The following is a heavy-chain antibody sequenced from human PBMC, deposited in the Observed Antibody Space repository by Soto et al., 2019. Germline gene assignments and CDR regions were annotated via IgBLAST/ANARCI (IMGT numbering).Heavy chain of an antibody. CDR2: ISDDGSIQ. CDR3: AKSRVTYYYYYGLDV. J-gene: IGHJ6*02. Sequence: GGSLRLSCVASGFTFSNFGMHWVRQAPGQGLEWVALISDDGSIQYYADSVKGRFTISRDNSKNSLYVQMNSLRAEDTAVYYCAKSRVTYYYYYGLDVWGQGTTVS. V-gene: IGHV3-30*18. D-gene: IGHD5-18*01. CDR1: GFTFSNFG.